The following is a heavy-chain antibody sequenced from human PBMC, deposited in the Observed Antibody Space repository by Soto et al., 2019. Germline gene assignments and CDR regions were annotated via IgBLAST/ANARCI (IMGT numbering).Heavy chain of an antibody. CDR2: IIHSGSS. V-gene: IGHV4-39*07. CDR3: ARASYGSGSYYNGRTYYFDY. Sequence: PSETLSLICTVSGGSISDDRYYWGWIRQPPGKGLEWVGSIIHSGSSNYNPSLKSRVTISVDTSKNQFSLKLSSVTAADTAVYYCARASYGSGSYYNGRTYYFDYWGQGTLVTVSS. D-gene: IGHD3-10*01. CDR1: GGSISDDRYY. J-gene: IGHJ4*02.